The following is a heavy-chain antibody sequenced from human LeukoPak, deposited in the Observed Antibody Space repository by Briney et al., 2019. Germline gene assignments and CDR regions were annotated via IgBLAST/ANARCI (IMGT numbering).Heavy chain of an antibody. CDR2: IYYSGST. D-gene: IGHD2-2*01. J-gene: IGHJ6*03. V-gene: IGHV4-59*12. Sequence: SETLSLTCTVSGGSISSYYWSWIRQPPGKGLEWIGYIYYSGSTYYNPSLKSRVTISVDRSKNQFSLKLSSVTAADTAVYYCARTDIVVVPALCMDVWGKGTTVTVSS. CDR3: ARTDIVVVPALCMDV. CDR1: GGSISSYY.